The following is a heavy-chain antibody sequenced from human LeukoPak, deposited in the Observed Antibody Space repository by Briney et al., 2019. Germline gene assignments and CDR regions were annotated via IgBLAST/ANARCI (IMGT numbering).Heavy chain of an antibody. Sequence: GASVKVSCRASGYRFSGYYFHWVRQAPGQGLEWMGWFNPNSGDTKYAQKFQGRVTMTRDTSISTAYMELTNLTSDDTAVYYCARRGRDGYNQIDNWGQGTLVTVSS. CDR2: FNPNSGDT. CDR1: GYRFSGYY. D-gene: IGHD5-24*01. CDR3: ARRGRDGYNQIDN. J-gene: IGHJ4*02. V-gene: IGHV1-2*02.